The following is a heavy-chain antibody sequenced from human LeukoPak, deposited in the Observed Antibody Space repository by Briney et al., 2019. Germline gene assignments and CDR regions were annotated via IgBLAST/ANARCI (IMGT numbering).Heavy chain of an antibody. CDR1: GDSVSSNSAA. CDR3: VATYYYDSSGYFTYFDY. V-gene: IGHV6-1*01. J-gene: IGHJ4*02. CDR2: TYYRSKWYN. D-gene: IGHD3-22*01. Sequence: SQTLSLTCAISGDSVSSNSAAWNWIRQSPSRGLEWLGRTYYRSKWYNDYAVSAKSRITINPDTSKNQFSLQLNSVTPEDTAVYYCVATYYYDSSGYFTYFDYWGQGTLVTVSS.